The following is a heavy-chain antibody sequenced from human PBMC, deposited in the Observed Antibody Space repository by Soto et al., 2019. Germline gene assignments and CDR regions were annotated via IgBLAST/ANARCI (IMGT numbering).Heavy chain of an antibody. Sequence: QVQLVQSGAEVKKPGSSVKVSCKASGGTFSSYAISWVRQAPGQGLEWMGWISAYNGNTNYAQKLQGRVTMTTDTSTSTAYMELRSLRSDDTAVYYCARLYCGGDCYAAFDIWGQGTMVTVSS. D-gene: IGHD2-21*02. CDR1: GGTFSSYA. CDR2: ISAYNGNT. CDR3: ARLYCGGDCYAAFDI. J-gene: IGHJ3*02. V-gene: IGHV1-18*01.